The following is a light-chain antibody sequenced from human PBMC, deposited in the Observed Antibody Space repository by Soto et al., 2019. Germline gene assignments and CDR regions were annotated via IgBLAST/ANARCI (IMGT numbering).Light chain of an antibody. Sequence: DIQMTQSPSTLPASVGDRVTITCRASHSISNWLAWYQQKPGTAPKLLIYHASNLESGVPSRFSGSGYGTEFTLTINRLQPDDSATYYCQQYDSFSVWTFGQGTKVDIK. J-gene: IGKJ1*01. CDR2: HAS. V-gene: IGKV1-5*01. CDR1: HSISNW. CDR3: QQYDSFSVWT.